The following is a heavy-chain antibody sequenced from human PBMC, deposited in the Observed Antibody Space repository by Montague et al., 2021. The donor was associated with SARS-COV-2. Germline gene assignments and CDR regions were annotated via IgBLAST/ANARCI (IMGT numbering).Heavy chain of an antibody. Sequence: SLRLSCAASGFTFSSYEMNWVRQAPGKGLEWVSYISSSGSTIYYADSVKGRFTISRDNAKNSLYLQMNSLGAEDTAVYYCAGDVGSGSYYTPVDYWGQGTLVTVSS. CDR1: GFTFSSYE. CDR2: ISSSGSTI. CDR3: AGDVGSGSYYTPVDY. J-gene: IGHJ4*02. D-gene: IGHD3-10*01. V-gene: IGHV3-48*03.